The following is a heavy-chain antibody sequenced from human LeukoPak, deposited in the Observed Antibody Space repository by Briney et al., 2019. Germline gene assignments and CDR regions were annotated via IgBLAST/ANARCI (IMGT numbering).Heavy chain of an antibody. D-gene: IGHD2-2*01. Sequence: GASVKVSCKASGYTFTGYYMHWVRQAPGQGLEWMGWINPNSGGTNYAQKFQGWVTMTRDTSISTAYMELSRLRSDDTAVYYCARGSLPAAIEPDLTYWGQGTLVTVSS. CDR3: ARGSLPAAIEPDLTY. CDR2: INPNSGGT. CDR1: GYTFTGYY. V-gene: IGHV1-2*04. J-gene: IGHJ4*02.